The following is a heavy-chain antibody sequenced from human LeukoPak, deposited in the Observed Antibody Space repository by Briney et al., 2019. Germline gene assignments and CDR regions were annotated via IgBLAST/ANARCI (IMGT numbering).Heavy chain of an antibody. CDR1: GFTFSNYA. CDR2: ISGSDGST. Sequence: PGGSLRLSCAASGFTFSNYAMNWVRQAPGKGLEWVSGISGSDGSTNYADSVKGRFTISRENSKNTLYLQMNSLRAEDTAVYYCAKDQPYYYDSSGYPGAFDYWGQGTLVTVSS. V-gene: IGHV3-23*01. D-gene: IGHD3-22*01. J-gene: IGHJ4*02. CDR3: AKDQPYYYDSSGYPGAFDY.